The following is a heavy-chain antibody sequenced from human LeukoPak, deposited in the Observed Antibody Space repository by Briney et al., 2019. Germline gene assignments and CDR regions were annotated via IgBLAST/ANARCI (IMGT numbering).Heavy chain of an antibody. CDR3: ARDSEVRNYDFWSGYLIDY. J-gene: IGHJ4*02. V-gene: IGHV1-2*02. Sequence: ASVKVSCRTSGYTFTGYYMHWVRQAPGQGLEWMGWINPNSGGTNYAQKFQGRVTMTRDTSIGTAYMELSRLRSDDTAVYYCARDSEVRNYDFWSGYLIDYWGQGTLVTVSS. CDR1: GYTFTGYY. D-gene: IGHD3-3*01. CDR2: INPNSGGT.